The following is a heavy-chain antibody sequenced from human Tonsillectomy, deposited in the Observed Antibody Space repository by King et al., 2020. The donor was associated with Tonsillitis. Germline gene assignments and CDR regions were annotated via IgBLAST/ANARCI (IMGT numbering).Heavy chain of an antibody. CDR1: GGSFSDYY. Sequence: VQLQQWGAGLLKPSETLSLTCAVYGGSFSDYYWIWIRQPPGKGLEWIGEINDSGSTNYNPSLKSRVTISGDTSKNQFSLKLSSVTAADTAVYYCARGKGTLWLGESINYFDYWGQGTLVTVSS. CDR2: INDSGST. CDR3: ARGKGTLWLGESINYFDY. J-gene: IGHJ4*02. V-gene: IGHV4-34*01. D-gene: IGHD3-10*01.